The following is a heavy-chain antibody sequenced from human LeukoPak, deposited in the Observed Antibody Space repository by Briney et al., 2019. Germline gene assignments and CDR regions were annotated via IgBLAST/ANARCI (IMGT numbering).Heavy chain of an antibody. Sequence: TSETLSLTCTVSGYSISSGYHWGWIRQPPGKGLEWIGSIYYGGSTYYNPSLKSRVTISVDTSKNQFSLKLSSVTAADTAVYYCARVMVRGVSPYFDYWGQGTLVTVSS. D-gene: IGHD3-10*01. J-gene: IGHJ4*02. CDR2: IYYGGST. V-gene: IGHV4-38-2*02. CDR3: ARVMVRGVSPYFDY. CDR1: GYSISSGYH.